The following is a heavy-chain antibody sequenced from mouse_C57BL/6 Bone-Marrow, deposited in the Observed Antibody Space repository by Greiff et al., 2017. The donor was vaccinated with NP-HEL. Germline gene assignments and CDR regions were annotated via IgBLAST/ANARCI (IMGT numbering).Heavy chain of an antibody. CDR1: GYTFTSYG. Sequence: QVQLQQSGAELARPGASVKLSCKASGYTFTSYGISWVKQRTGQGLEWIGEIYPRSGNTYYNEKFKGTATLTADKSSSTAYMELRRLTSKYSAVYFCARWGYYYGSSYFDYWGQGTTLTVSS. D-gene: IGHD1-1*01. CDR3: ARWGYYYGSSYFDY. J-gene: IGHJ2*01. CDR2: IYPRSGNT. V-gene: IGHV1-81*01.